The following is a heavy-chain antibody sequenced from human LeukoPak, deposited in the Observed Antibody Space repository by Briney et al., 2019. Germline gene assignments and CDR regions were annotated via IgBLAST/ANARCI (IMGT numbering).Heavy chain of an antibody. CDR1: GGSISRSNYY. CDR3: ARDGPVYEGWYFDL. J-gene: IGHJ2*01. V-gene: IGHV4-39*07. D-gene: IGHD5/OR15-5a*01. Sequence: SETLSLTCSVSGGSISRSNYYWGWIRQPPGKGLEWIGSIFYIGSTYYNPSLKSRVTISVDTSRNHFSLRLSSVTAADTAVYYCARDGPVYEGWYFDLWGRGTLVTVSS. CDR2: IFYIGST.